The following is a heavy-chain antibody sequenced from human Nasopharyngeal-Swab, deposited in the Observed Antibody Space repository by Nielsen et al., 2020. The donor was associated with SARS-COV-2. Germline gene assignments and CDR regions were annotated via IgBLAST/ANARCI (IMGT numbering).Heavy chain of an antibody. CDR1: GYSFTSYW. CDR2: IYPGDSDT. V-gene: IGHV5-51*01. D-gene: IGHD3-9*01. CDR3: ARLRFNWLLGYYYYYMDV. Sequence: KVSCKGSGYSFTSYWIGWVRQMPGKGLEWMGIIYPGDSDTRYSPSFQGQVTISADKSISTAYLQWSSLKASDTAMYYCARLRFNWLLGYYYYYMDVWGTGTTVTVSS. J-gene: IGHJ6*03.